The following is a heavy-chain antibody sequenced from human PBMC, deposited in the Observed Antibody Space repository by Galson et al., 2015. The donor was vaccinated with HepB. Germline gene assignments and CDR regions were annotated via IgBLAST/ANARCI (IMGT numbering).Heavy chain of an antibody. Sequence: SLRLSCAASGFTFSSYGMHWVRQAPGKGLEWVAVISYDGSNKYYADSVKGRFTISRDNSKNTLYLQMNSLRAEDTAVYYCAKDGDWGSSDAFDIWGQGTMVTVSS. CDR2: ISYDGSNK. J-gene: IGHJ3*02. CDR3: AKDGDWGSSDAFDI. D-gene: IGHD3-16*01. V-gene: IGHV3-30*18. CDR1: GFTFSSYG.